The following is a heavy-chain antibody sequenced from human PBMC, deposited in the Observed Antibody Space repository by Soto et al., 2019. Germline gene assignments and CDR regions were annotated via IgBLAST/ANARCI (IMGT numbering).Heavy chain of an antibody. CDR1: GFIFSTFA. CDR2: ITGNGGGT. J-gene: IGHJ4*02. V-gene: IGHV3-23*01. Sequence: EVQLLQSGGGLVQPGGSLRLSCEGSGFIFSTFAMSWFRQAPGKVLEWVSAITGNGGGTYYANSVKGRFTVSRDNSKNTLYLEMSSLRAEDTAVYYCAKDSTYYNFWSAYSYWGQGTLVTVSS. CDR3: AKDSTYYNFWSAYSY. D-gene: IGHD3-3*01.